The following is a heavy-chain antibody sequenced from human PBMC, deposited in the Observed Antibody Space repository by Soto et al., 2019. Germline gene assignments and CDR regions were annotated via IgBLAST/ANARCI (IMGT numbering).Heavy chain of an antibody. CDR1: GSNFSTYA. D-gene: IGHD6-19*01. V-gene: IGHV3-30*09. Sequence: WGTLRLSCSASGSNFSTYAMHWVRQAPGKGLERLAGLSYDGVIKYYANSVKGRFAFSRDNSKNTLYLQLHSLRPEDTAPYYSARDIGYSRGWYTGAFGFWGQGDMVTVCS. CDR2: LSYDGVIK. J-gene: IGHJ4*02. CDR3: ARDIGYSRGWYTGAFGF.